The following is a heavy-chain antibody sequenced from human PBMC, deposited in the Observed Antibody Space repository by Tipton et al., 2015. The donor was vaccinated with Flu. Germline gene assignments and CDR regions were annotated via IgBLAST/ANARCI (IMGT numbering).Heavy chain of an antibody. CDR3: ARIRASGGGQIWFDP. CDR1: GGSFSGYY. D-gene: IGHD6-19*01. V-gene: IGHV4-34*01. J-gene: IGHJ5*02. CDR2: INHSGST. Sequence: TLSLTCAVHGGSFSGYYWSWIRQPPGKGLEWIGEINHSGSTNYNPSLKSRVTISVDTSKNQFSLKLSSVTAADTAVYYCARIRASGGGQIWFDPWGQGTLVTVSS.